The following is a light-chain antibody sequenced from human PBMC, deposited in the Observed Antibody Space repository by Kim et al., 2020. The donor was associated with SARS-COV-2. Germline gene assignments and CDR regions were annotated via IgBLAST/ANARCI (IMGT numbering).Light chain of an antibody. J-gene: IGKJ2*01. CDR1: QGVRSNY. CDR2: GAS. Sequence: LSQGERATLSCRDQQGVRSNYLAWYQQRPGQAPRLLIYGASSRATGIPNRFSGSGSGTGFTLTISRLEPEDFAVYYCQQYGSSPYTFGQGTKLEI. CDR3: QQYGSSPYT. V-gene: IGKV3-20*01.